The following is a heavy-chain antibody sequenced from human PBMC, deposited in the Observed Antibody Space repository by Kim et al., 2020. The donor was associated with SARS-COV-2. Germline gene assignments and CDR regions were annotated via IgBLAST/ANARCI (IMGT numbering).Heavy chain of an antibody. D-gene: IGHD3-3*01. Sequence: GRFTISRDNSKHTLYLQMNSLRAEDTAVYYCAKGAEWLLYRSPDYYGMDVWGQGTTVTVSS. CDR3: AKGAEWLLYRSPDYYGMDV. V-gene: IGHV3-23*01. J-gene: IGHJ6*02.